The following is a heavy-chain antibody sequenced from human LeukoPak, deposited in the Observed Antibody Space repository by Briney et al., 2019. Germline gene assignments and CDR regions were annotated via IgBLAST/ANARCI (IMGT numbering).Heavy chain of an antibody. J-gene: IGHJ4*02. Sequence: ASVKVSCKASGYTFTGYYMHWVRQAPGQGLEWMGWINPNSGGTNYAQKFQGRVTMTRDTSISTAYIELSRLRSDDTAVYYCARVPEVYGSGSSDFDYWGQGTLVTVSS. CDR3: ARVPEVYGSGSSDFDY. CDR1: GYTFTGYY. D-gene: IGHD3-10*01. V-gene: IGHV1-2*02. CDR2: INPNSGGT.